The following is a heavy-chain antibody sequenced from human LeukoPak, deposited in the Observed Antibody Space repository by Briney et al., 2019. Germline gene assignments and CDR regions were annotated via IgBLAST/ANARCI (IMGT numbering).Heavy chain of an antibody. CDR1: GGSISSYYW. D-gene: IGHD5-18*01. V-gene: IGHV2-5*08. CDR3: AHSAFRGYSYGGDFDY. J-gene: IGHJ4*02. Sequence: TLSLTCTVSGGSISSYYWSWIRQPPGKALEWLALIYWDDDKRYSPSLKSRLTITKDTSKNQVVLTMTNMDPVDTATYYCAHSAFRGYSYGGDFDYWGQGTLVTVSS. CDR2: IYWDDDK.